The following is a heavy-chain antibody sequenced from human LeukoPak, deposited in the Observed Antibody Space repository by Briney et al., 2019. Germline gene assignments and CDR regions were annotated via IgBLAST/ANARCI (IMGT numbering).Heavy chain of an antibody. Sequence: ASVKVSCKASGGTFSSYAISWVRQAPGQGLEWMGRIIPILGIANYAQKFQGRVTMTRDTSTSTVYMELSRLRSEDTAVYYCARASPTFDYWGQGTLVTVSS. V-gene: IGHV1-69*04. CDR3: ARASPTFDY. CDR2: IIPILGIA. J-gene: IGHJ4*02. CDR1: GGTFSSYA.